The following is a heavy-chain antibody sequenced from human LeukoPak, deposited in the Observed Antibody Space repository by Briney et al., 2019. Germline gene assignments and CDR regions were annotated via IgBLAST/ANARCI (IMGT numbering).Heavy chain of an antibody. CDR3: ARDRGIYYGSGSYYYGMDV. Sequence: ASVKVSCKASGYTFTSYGISWVRQAPGQGLEWMGWISAYNGNTNYAQKLQGRVTMTTVTSTSTAYMELRSLRSDDTAVYYCARDRGIYYGSGSYYYGMDVWGQGTTVIVSS. D-gene: IGHD3-10*01. CDR1: GYTFTSYG. J-gene: IGHJ6*02. V-gene: IGHV1-18*01. CDR2: ISAYNGNT.